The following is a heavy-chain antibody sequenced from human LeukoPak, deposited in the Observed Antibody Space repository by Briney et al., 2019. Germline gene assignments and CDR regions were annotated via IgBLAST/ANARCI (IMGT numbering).Heavy chain of an antibody. CDR3: ARAKRNGFDI. CDR2: ISYDGTKR. J-gene: IGHJ3*02. V-gene: IGHV3-30*03. Sequence: GRSLRLSCAASGFTFSTYGIHWVRQAPGKGLEWVAVISYDGTKRYYADSVKGRFTISRDNAKNSLFLQMNSLRAEDTAVYYCARAKRNGFDIWGQGTMVTVSS. CDR1: GFTFSTYG.